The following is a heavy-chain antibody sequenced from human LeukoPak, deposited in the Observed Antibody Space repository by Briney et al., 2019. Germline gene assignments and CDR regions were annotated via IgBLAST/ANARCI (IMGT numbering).Heavy chain of an antibody. V-gene: IGHV3-23*01. CDR2: ITGSGRGT. CDR1: GLTFSNYA. D-gene: IGHD4-17*01. J-gene: IGHJ3*02. Sequence: SGGSLRLSCTASGLTFSNYATTWVRQAPGKGLEWFSSITGSGRGTYYADSVKGRFSVSRDNSQNTVFLHMNSLRADDTALYYCSKDPNGDYVGAFDMWGPGTMVTVSS. CDR3: SKDPNGDYVGAFDM.